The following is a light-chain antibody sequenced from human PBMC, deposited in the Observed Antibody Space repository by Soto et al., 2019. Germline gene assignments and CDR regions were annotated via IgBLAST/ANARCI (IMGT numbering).Light chain of an antibody. J-gene: IGKJ2*01. V-gene: IGKV1-39*01. Sequence: DIQMTQSPPSLSASVGDSVTISCRASQSISIYVSWYQQKPGKAPQLLIYGASTIQSGVPSRFSGSGSGTDFTLTISSLRREDFATYYCQQSHTVPRTFGQGTKLEIK. CDR3: QQSHTVPRT. CDR2: GAS. CDR1: QSISIY.